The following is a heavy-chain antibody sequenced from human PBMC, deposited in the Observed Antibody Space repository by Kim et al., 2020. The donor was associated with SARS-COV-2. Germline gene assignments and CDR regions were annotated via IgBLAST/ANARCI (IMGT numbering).Heavy chain of an antibody. CDR2: ISSSSSYT. D-gene: IGHD2-15*01. Sequence: GGSLRLSCAASGFTFSDYYMTWIRQAPGKGLEWVSYISSSSSYTQYADSVKRCFTISRDNAKKSLYVQMNSLRAEDTAVYYCAGCATFCYRCLGYWGQGTLVTVSS. CDR1: GFTFSDYY. V-gene: IGHV3-11*03. CDR3: AGCATFCYRCLGY. J-gene: IGHJ4*02.